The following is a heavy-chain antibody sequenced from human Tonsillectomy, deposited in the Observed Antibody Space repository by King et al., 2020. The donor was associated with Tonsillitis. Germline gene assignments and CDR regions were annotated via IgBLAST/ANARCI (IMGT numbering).Heavy chain of an antibody. CDR1: GGTFSSHV. Sequence: VQLVQSGAEVKKPGSSVKVSCKAAGGTFSSHVISWVRQTPGQGLEWMGGIIPIFGSADSARKFQDRVTLTADESTSTAYMELSSLTSEDTAVYYCARDLSPTKLGVLIVGHDAFDNWG. CDR3: ARDLSPTKLGVLIVGHDAFDN. J-gene: IGHJ3*02. V-gene: IGHV1-69*01. CDR2: IIPIFGSA. D-gene: IGHD3-3*01.